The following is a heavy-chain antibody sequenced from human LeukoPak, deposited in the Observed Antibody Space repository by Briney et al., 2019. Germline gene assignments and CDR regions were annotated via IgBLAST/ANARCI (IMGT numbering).Heavy chain of an antibody. CDR1: GYTFTSYD. D-gene: IGHD5-18*01. CDR3: ARWQRRDTALGFDY. J-gene: IGHJ4*02. CDR2: MNPNSGNT. Sequence: ASVKVSCKASGYTFTSYDINWVRQATGQGLEWMGWMNPNSGNTGYAQKFQGRVTMTRNTSISKAYMELSSLRSEDTAVYYCARWQRRDTALGFDYWGQGTLVTVSS. V-gene: IGHV1-8*01.